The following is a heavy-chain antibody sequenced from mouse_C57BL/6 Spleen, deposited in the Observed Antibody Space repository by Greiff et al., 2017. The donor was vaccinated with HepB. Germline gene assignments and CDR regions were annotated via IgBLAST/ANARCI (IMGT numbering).Heavy chain of an antibody. J-gene: IGHJ4*01. CDR1: GYTFTDYN. CDR3: AAAAQATSAMDY. D-gene: IGHD3-2*02. CDR2: INPNNGGT. Sequence: EVQLQQSGPELVKPGASVKIPCKASGYTFTDYNMDWVKQSHGKSLEWIGDINPNNGGTIYNQKFKGKATLTVDKSSSTAYMELRSLTSEDTAVYYCAAAAQATSAMDYWGQRTSVTVSS. V-gene: IGHV1-18*01.